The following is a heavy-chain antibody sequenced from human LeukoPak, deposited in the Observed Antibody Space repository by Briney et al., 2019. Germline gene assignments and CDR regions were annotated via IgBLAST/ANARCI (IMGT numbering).Heavy chain of an antibody. Sequence: GASVKVSCKASGYTFTGYYMHWVRQAPGQGLEWMGWINPNSGGTNYAQKFQGRVTMTRDTSISTAYMELSRLRSDDTAVYYCAKDGSLERVYYFDYWGQGTLVTVSS. CDR3: AKDGSLERVYYFDY. CDR2: INPNSGGT. J-gene: IGHJ4*02. CDR1: GYTFTGYY. V-gene: IGHV1-2*02.